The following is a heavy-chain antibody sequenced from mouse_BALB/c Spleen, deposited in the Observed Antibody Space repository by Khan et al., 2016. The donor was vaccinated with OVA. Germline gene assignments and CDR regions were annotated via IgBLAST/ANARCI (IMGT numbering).Heavy chain of an antibody. CDR3: VRWAMDY. V-gene: IGHV5-15*02. CDR2: ISSLAYSI. CDR1: GFTFSDYG. Sequence: EVELVESGGGLVQPGGSRKLSCAAAGFTFSDYGMAWVRQAPGKGPEGVAFISSLAYSIYYADTVTGRFTISRENAKNTLYLEMSSLRSDVTAIYFCVRWAMDYWGQGTSVTVSS. J-gene: IGHJ4*01.